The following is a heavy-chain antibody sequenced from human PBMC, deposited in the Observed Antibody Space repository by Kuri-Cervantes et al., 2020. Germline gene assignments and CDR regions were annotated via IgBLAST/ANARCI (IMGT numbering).Heavy chain of an antibody. CDR1: GGSISSYY. J-gene: IGHJ5*02. V-gene: IGHV4-59*01. Sequence: SETLSLTCTVSGGSISSYYWSWIRQPPGKGLEWIGYIYYSGSTNYNPSLKSRVTISVDTSKNQFSLKLSSVTAADTAVYYCAREYAGLRLGESSFGASEFDPWGQGTLVTVSS. D-gene: IGHD3-16*02. CDR2: IYYSGST. CDR3: AREYAGLRLGESSFGASEFDP.